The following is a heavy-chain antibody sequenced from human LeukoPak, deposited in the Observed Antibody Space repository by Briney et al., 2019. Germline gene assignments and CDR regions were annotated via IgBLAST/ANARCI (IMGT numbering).Heavy chain of an antibody. D-gene: IGHD3-22*01. Sequence: PGGSLRLSCAASGFTFSSYWMSWVRQAPGKGLEWVANIKQDGSEKYYVDSVKGRFTISRDNAKNSLYLQMNSLRAEDTAVYYCARGQGGDSSGSDREPKQNWFDPWGQGTLVTVSS. V-gene: IGHV3-7*01. J-gene: IGHJ5*02. CDR1: GFTFSSYW. CDR2: IKQDGSEK. CDR3: ARGQGGDSSGSDREPKQNWFDP.